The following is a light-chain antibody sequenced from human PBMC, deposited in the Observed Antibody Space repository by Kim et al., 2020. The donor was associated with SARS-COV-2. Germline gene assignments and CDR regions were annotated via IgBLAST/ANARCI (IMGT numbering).Light chain of an antibody. J-gene: IGKJ1*01. V-gene: IGKV3-20*01. CDR2: VVS. CDR3: QQYGSSPWT. Sequence: EIVLTQSPGPLSLSPGEGATLSCRASQTVNKNYLAWYKQRPGQAPSLLISVVSSRATGVPDRFSGSGSGTDFTLTISRLEPEDFAVYYCQQYGSSPWTFGQGTKVDIK. CDR1: QTVNKNY.